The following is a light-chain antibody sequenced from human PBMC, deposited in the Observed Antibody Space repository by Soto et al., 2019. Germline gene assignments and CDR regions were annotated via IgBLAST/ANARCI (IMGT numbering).Light chain of an antibody. CDR3: CSYAGSPYV. CDR1: SSDVGRYNY. CDR2: DVS. J-gene: IGLJ1*01. Sequence: QSALTQPRSVSGSPGQSVTISCTGTSSDVGRYNYVSWYQHHPGKAPKLMMYDVSTRPSGVPDRFSGSKSGTTASLSISGLQAEDAADYYCCSYAGSPYVVGTGTKVTVL. V-gene: IGLV2-11*01.